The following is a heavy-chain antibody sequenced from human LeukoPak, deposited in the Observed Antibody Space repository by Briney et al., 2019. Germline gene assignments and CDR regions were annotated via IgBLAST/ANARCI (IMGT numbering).Heavy chain of an antibody. D-gene: IGHD2-15*01. CDR1: GGSMSNYY. CDR2: MYIIGTA. V-gene: IGHV4-4*07. CDR3: AREGQRGGEDY. J-gene: IGHJ4*02. Sequence: PSETLSLTCTVSGGSMSNYYWSWIRQPAGKGLEWIGRMYIIGTAKYNPSLESRVTMSIDTSKNQFSLKLTSVTAADTAVYYCAREGQRGGEDYWGQGTLVTVSS.